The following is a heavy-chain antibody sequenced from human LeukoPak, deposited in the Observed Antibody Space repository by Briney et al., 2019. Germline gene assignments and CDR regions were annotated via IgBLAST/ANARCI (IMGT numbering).Heavy chain of an antibody. CDR3: ARDVSSSPAWWFDP. Sequence: GASVKVSCKASGYTFASHYVHWVRQAPGQGLEWVGIINPTGDSTSYAQKFQGRVTMTRETSTNTVYMEVSSLRSEDTAVYYCARDVSSSPAWWFDPWGQGTLVTVSS. CDR1: GYTFASHY. V-gene: IGHV1-46*01. D-gene: IGHD6-6*01. J-gene: IGHJ5*02. CDR2: INPTGDST.